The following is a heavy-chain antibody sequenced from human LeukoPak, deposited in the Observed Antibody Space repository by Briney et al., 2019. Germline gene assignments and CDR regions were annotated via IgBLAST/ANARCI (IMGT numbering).Heavy chain of an antibody. CDR3: ARRGSSWSGPENWFDP. CDR2: IYPGDSDT. D-gene: IGHD6-13*01. J-gene: IGHJ5*02. Sequence: GESLKISCKGSGYSFTSYWIGWVRQMPGKGLEWMGIIYPGDSDTRYSPSFQGQVTISADKSISTAYLQWSSLKASDTAMYYCARRGSSWSGPENWFDPWGQGTLVTVSS. CDR1: GYSFTSYW. V-gene: IGHV5-51*01.